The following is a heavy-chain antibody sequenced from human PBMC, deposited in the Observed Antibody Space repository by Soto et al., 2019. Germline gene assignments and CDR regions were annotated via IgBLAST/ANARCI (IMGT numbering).Heavy chain of an antibody. Sequence: SETLSLTCAVYGGSFIGYYCSFIRHSPCKCLEWIGEINHSGSTTYNPSPKSLATISVDTSKNQFSLKMNSVTAADTAVYYCARGGSDMYYYDSSRPIKNPVGYWGQGTLVTVSS. CDR3: ARGGSDMYYYDSSRPIKNPVGY. D-gene: IGHD3-22*01. CDR2: INHSGST. V-gene: IGHV4-34*01. CDR1: GGSFIGYY. J-gene: IGHJ4*02.